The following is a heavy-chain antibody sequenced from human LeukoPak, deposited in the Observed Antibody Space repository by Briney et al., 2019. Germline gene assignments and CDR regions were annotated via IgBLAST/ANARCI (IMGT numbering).Heavy chain of an antibody. Sequence: GGSLRLSCTASGFTFGSYGMHWVRQAPGKGLEWVAVISYDGSSKYYTDSVKGRFTISRDNSKNTLYVQMNSLRAEDTAVYYCARDPYSSGPNWFDPWGQGTLVTVSS. D-gene: IGHD6-19*01. CDR3: ARDPYSSGPNWFDP. CDR1: GFTFGSYG. V-gene: IGHV3-30*03. J-gene: IGHJ5*02. CDR2: ISYDGSSK.